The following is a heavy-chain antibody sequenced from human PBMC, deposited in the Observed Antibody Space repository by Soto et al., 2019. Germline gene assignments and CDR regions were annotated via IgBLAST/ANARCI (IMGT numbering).Heavy chain of an antibody. CDR3: SREMYTTRGSPFDY. D-gene: IGHD3-16*01. V-gene: IGHV1-46*01. CDR2: INPSSGST. CDR1: GSPFTSYY. J-gene: IGHJ4*02. Sequence: QVQLVQSGAEVKKPGASVKVSCKASGSPFTSYYVHCVRQAPGQGLERMGFINPSSGSTSYAQKFQGRVTMTRDTSTSTVYMEVSSLRSEDTAVDYCSREMYTTRGSPFDYWGQRTLVTVSS.